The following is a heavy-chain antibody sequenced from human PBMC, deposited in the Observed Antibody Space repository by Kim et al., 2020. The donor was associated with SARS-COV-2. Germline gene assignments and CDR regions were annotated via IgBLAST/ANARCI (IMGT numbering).Heavy chain of an antibody. V-gene: IGHV3-11*01. CDR1: GFTFSDYY. Sequence: GGSLRLSCAASGFTFSDYYMSWIRQAPGKGLEWVSYISSSGSTIYYADSVKGRFTISRDNAKNSLYLQMNSLRAEDTAVYYCARESHRPAAQSPHYYYYGMDVWGQGTAVTVSS. J-gene: IGHJ6*02. D-gene: IGHD2-2*01. CDR3: ARESHRPAAQSPHYYYYGMDV. CDR2: ISSSGSTI.